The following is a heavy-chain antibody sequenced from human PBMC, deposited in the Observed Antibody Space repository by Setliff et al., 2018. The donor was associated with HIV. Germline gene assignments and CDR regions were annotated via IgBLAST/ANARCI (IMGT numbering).Heavy chain of an antibody. CDR1: GFTFSSYA. J-gene: IGHJ4*02. CDR2: IYSGGST. Sequence: QSGGSLRLSCAASGFTFSSYAMSWVRQTPEKGLEWVSVIYSGGSTYYADSAKGRFIISRDNSQNTLYLQMNSLRADDTAIYYCAKGFRPVDTALVSGPTYWGQGIRVTVPQ. CDR3: AKGFRPVDTALVSGPTY. D-gene: IGHD5-18*01. V-gene: IGHV3-23*03.